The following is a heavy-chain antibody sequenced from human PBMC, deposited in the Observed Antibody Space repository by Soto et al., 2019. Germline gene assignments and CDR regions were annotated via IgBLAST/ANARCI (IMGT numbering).Heavy chain of an antibody. CDR1: GGSLSGYY. Sequence: SETLSLTCAVYGGSLSGYYWSWIRQPPGKGLEWIGEINHSGSTNYNPSLKSRVTISVDTSKNQFSLKLSSVTAADTAVYYCARGGYDFWSGYWLYYGMDVWGQGTTVTVSS. CDR2: INHSGST. J-gene: IGHJ6*02. CDR3: ARGGYDFWSGYWLYYGMDV. V-gene: IGHV4-34*01. D-gene: IGHD3-3*01.